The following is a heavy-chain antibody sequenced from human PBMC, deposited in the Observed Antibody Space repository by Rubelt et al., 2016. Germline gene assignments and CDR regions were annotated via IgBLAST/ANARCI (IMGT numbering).Heavy chain of an antibody. CDR3: ASRRGSLGQQPRDCEFYL. CDR2: FFYTGNR. CDR1: GVSISDNNYY. D-gene: IGHD6-13*01. J-gene: IGHJ2*01. V-gene: IGHV4-39*01. Sequence: QLQLQESGPGLVKPTETLSLTCTVSGVSISDNNYYWGWIRQPPGKGLAWIGTFFYTGNRLYNPSLRTRVTVPIDTSQNQFPRRVTSWTAAETAVYYCASRRGSLGQQPRDCEFYLWGTGALVTVSS.